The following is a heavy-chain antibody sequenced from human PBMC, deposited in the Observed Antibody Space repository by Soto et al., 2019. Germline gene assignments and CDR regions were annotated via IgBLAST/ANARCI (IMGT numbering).Heavy chain of an antibody. CDR3: ARGACSSSWYCAFDI. D-gene: IGHD6-13*01. Sequence: ASVKVSCKASGGTFSSYAISWVRQAPGQGLEWMGGIIPIFGTANYAQKFQGRVTITADESTSTAYMELSSLRSEDTAVYYCARGACSSSWYCAFDIWGQGTMVNVSS. J-gene: IGHJ3*02. CDR2: IIPIFGTA. CDR1: GGTFSSYA. V-gene: IGHV1-69*13.